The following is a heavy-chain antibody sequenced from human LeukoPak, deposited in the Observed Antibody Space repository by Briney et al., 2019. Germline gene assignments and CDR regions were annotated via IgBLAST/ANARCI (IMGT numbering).Heavy chain of an antibody. CDR2: ISWNSGSI. CDR3: AKDPCSSTSCAVDY. Sequence: QTGGSLRLSCAASGFTFDDYAMHWVRQAPGKGLEWVSGISWNSGSIGYADSVKGRFTISRDNAKNSLYLQMNSLRAEDTALYCCAKDPCSSTSCAVDYWGQGTLVTVSS. V-gene: IGHV3-9*01. CDR1: GFTFDDYA. J-gene: IGHJ4*02. D-gene: IGHD2-2*01.